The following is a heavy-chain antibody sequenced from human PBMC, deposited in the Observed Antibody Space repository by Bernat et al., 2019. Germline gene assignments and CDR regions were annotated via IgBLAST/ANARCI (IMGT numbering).Heavy chain of an antibody. V-gene: IGHV3-7*01. CDR1: GFTFSHYW. CDR3: ARDNYDTSPRDY. Sequence: DVQLVESGGGLVQPGGSLRLSCAASGFTFSHYWMSWVRQAPGKGLEWVANIKEDGSEKYYVDSVKGRFTISRDNAKNSLYLQMNSLRAEDTAVYFCARDNYDTSPRDYWGQGTLVSVSS. D-gene: IGHD3-22*01. J-gene: IGHJ4*02. CDR2: IKEDGSEK.